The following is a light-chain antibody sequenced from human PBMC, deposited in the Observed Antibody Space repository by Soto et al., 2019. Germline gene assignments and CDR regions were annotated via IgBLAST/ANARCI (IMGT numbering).Light chain of an antibody. CDR1: SSDIGGYNY. CDR3: SSYTSSSTLDV. CDR2: DVS. Sequence: QSVLTQPASVSGSPGQSITISCTGTSSDIGGYNYVSWYQQHPDKAPKLMIFDVSDRPSGVSTRFSGSKSGNTASLTISGLQAEDEADYYCSSYTSSSTLDVFGTGTKVTVL. V-gene: IGLV2-14*01. J-gene: IGLJ1*01.